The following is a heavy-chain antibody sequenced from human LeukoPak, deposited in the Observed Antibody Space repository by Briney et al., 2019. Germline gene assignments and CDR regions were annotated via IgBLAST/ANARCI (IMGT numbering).Heavy chain of an antibody. CDR2: INPSGGST. V-gene: IGHV1-46*01. D-gene: IGHD4-23*01. CDR1: GYTFTSYY. CDR3: ARDNSVEDTAWWFDP. J-gene: IGHJ5*02. Sequence: ASVKVSCKASGYTFTSYYMHWVRQAPGQGLEWMGIINPSGGSTSYAQKFRGRVTMTRDMSTSTDYMELSSLRSEDTAVYYCARDNSVEDTAWWFDPWGQGTLVTVSS.